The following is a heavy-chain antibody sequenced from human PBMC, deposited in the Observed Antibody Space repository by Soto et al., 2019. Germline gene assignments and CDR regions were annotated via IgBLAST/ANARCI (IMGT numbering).Heavy chain of an antibody. Sequence: QLTQSGAEVKKPGASVKVSCKASGFTFNNHAIHWVRQAPGQRLEWMGWINAGNSNTYYSEKFKGRVTVTRDTVATTVYMELTSLTSEDTSIYYCARDQSGIGWYVAWFDPWGQGTLVTVSS. V-gene: IGHV1-3*01. CDR2: INAGNSNT. D-gene: IGHD6-19*01. J-gene: IGHJ5*02. CDR1: GFTFNNHA. CDR3: ARDQSGIGWYVAWFDP.